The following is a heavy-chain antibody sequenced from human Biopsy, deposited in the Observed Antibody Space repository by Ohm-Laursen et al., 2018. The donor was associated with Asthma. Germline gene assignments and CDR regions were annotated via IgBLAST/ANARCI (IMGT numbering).Heavy chain of an antibody. V-gene: IGHV1-69*01. D-gene: IGHD2-2*01. CDR3: ARKAGSCISRTCYSLDF. J-gene: IGHJ4*02. CDR1: GGTFNTYV. CDR2: INSVFGTT. Sequence: YSVKVSCKSLGGTFNTYVIGWVRQTPGQGLEWMGGINSVFGTTTYPQKFQDRVTITADDSTSTVYMELSSLRSEDTAVYYCARKAGSCISRTCYSLDFWGQGTLVTVSS.